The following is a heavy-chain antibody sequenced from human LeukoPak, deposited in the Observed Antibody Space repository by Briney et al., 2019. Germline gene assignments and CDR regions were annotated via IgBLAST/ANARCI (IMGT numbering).Heavy chain of an antibody. D-gene: IGHD1-26*01. J-gene: IGHJ4*02. CDR3: ARASAPGSGSYSDY. Sequence: ASVKVSCKASGGTFSSYAISWVRQAPGQGLEWMGGIIPIFGTANYAQKFQGRVTITTDESTSTAYMELSSLRSADTAVYYCARASAPGSGSYSDYWGQGTLVTVSS. V-gene: IGHV1-69*05. CDR2: IIPIFGTA. CDR1: GGTFSSYA.